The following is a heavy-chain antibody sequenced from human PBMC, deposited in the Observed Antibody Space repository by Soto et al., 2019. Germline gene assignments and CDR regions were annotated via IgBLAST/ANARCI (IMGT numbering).Heavy chain of an antibody. CDR2: INPNSGGT. CDR1: GYTFTGYY. Sequence: VASVKVSCKASGYTFTGYYMHWVRQAPGQGLEWMGWINPNSGGTNYAQKFQGWVTMTRDTSISTAYMELSRLRSDDTAVYYCARMRSACSSTSCDSGWFDPWGQGTLVTVSS. J-gene: IGHJ5*02. CDR3: ARMRSACSSTSCDSGWFDP. D-gene: IGHD2-2*01. V-gene: IGHV1-2*04.